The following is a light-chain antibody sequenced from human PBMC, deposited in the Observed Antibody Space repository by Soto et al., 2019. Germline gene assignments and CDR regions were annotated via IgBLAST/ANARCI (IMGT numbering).Light chain of an antibody. CDR3: QTFGTAFWV. J-gene: IGLJ3*02. CDR2: LNSDGSH. Sequence: QLVLTQSHAASASLGASVKLTCTLSSGHSNNAIAWHQHQPEKGPRYLMILNSDGSHTKGDGIPDRFSGSSSGAELYLTISSLQSEDEADYYWQTFGTAFWVFGGGTKLTVL. V-gene: IGLV4-69*01. CDR1: SGHSNNA.